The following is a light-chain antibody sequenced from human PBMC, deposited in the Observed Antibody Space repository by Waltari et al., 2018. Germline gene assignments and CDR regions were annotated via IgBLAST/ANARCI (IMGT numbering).Light chain of an antibody. Sequence: QLVLTQSPSASASLGASVKLTCTLSSGHSSNVIAWLQQQPEKGPRYWMKVNSDGSHSKGDEIPDRFSGSSSGAWRYLTVSSLQSEDEADYYCQTGGHGTWVFGGGTKLTVL. CDR1: SGHSSNV. V-gene: IGLV4-69*01. CDR3: QTGGHGTWV. CDR2: VNSDGSH. J-gene: IGLJ3*02.